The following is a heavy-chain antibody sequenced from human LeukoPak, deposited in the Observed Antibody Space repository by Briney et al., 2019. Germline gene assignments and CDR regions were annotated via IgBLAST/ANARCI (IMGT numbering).Heavy chain of an antibody. CDR2: ISYDGSNK. Sequence: GRSLRLSCAASGFTFSNYGMHWVRQPPGKGLEWVADISYDGSNKYYADSVKGRFTISRDNPKNTLWLQMNSLRVEDTAVYYCVKERMGYIFGFEYWAPGTLVTVSS. CDR1: GFTFSNYG. CDR3: VKERMGYIFGFEY. D-gene: IGHD5-18*01. V-gene: IGHV3-30*18. J-gene: IGHJ4*02.